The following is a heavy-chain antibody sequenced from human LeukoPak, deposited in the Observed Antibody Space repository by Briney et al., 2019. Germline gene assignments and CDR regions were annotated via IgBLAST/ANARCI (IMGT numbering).Heavy chain of an antibody. CDR1: GFTFSSYA. J-gene: IGHJ3*02. CDR2: ISDNGGST. CDR3: AKDEYCSGGSCYSDAFDI. D-gene: IGHD2-15*01. Sequence: GGSLRLSCAASGFTFSSYAMSWVRQAPEKGLEWVSGISDNGGSTYSADSVKGRFTISRDNSKNTLYLQMNSLRAEDTAVYYCAKDEYCSGGSCYSDAFDIWGQGTMVIVSS. V-gene: IGHV3-23*01.